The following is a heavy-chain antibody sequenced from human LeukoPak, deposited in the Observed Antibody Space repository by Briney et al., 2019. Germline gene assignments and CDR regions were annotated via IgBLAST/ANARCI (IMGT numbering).Heavy chain of an antibody. Sequence: GSLRLSCAASGFTFSSYAMSWVRQAPGKGLEWVSAISGSGGSTYYADSVKGRFTISRDNSKNTLYLQMNSLRAEDTAVYYCAKENSSGWSYYYYGMDVWGQGTTVTVSS. CDR1: GFTFSSYA. CDR2: ISGSGGST. CDR3: AKENSSGWSYYYYGMDV. V-gene: IGHV3-23*01. D-gene: IGHD6-19*01. J-gene: IGHJ6*02.